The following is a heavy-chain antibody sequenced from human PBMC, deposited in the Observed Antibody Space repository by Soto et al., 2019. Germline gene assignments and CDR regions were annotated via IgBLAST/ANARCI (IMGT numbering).Heavy chain of an antibody. CDR2: INHSGST. J-gene: IGHJ6*02. Sequence: PSETQSLTCAVYGGAYSGYYCTWIRKPPGKRLQWIGEINHSGSTNYNPSLKSRVTISVDTSKNQFSLKLSSVTAADTAVYYCARVGRTVTMVRGVITHYYYYYGMDVWGQGTTVT. CDR1: GGAYSGYY. D-gene: IGHD3-10*01. V-gene: IGHV4-34*01. CDR3: ARVGRTVTMVRGVITHYYYYYGMDV.